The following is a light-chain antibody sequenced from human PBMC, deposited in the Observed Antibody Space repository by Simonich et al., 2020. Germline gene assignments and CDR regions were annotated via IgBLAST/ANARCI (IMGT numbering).Light chain of an antibody. CDR1: RSDVGSYNL. J-gene: IGLJ2*01. CDR2: EGS. CDR3: CSYAGSSTVV. Sequence: QSALTQPASVSGSPGQSITISCTGTRSDVGSYNLVSWYQPHPGKAPKLMIYEGSKRPSGVSNRFAGSKSGNTASLTISALQAEDEAEYYCCSYAGSSTVVFGGGTKLTVL. V-gene: IGLV2-23*01.